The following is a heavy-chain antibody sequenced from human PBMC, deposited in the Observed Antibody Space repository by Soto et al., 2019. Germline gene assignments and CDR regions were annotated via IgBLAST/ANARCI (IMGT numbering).Heavy chain of an antibody. V-gene: IGHV4-59*01. CDR2: INDNGNT. CDR3: AREGLARGASAFGPDV. D-gene: IGHD3-10*01. CDR1: GGSTSIYY. Sequence: QVRLQESGPGLVKPSETLSLTCTVSGGSTSIYYWNWIRQVPGKGLEWIGYINDNGNTNYNPSLMGRATISIDTSKNEFSLTLRSMTAADTAVDYCAREGLARGASAFGPDVWGQGTTVTVSS. J-gene: IGHJ6*02.